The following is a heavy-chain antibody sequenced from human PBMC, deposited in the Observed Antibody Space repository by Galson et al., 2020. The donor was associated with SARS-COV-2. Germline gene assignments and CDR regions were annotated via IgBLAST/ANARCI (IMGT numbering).Heavy chain of an antibody. J-gene: IGHJ1*01. CDR3: ARDSSSWSPFLQH. Sequence: SETLSLTCAVSGGSISSSNWYTWVRQYPGKGLEWIGEIYHSGGASYNPSLKSRVTMSVDTSKNQISLKLNSVTAADTAVYFCARDSSSWSPFLQHWGQGTLVTVSS. V-gene: IGHV4-4*02. D-gene: IGHD6-13*01. CDR2: IYHSGGA. CDR1: GGSISSSNW.